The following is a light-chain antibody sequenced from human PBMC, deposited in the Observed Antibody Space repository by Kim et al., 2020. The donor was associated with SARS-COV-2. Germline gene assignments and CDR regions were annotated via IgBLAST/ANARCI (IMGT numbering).Light chain of an antibody. V-gene: IGKV1-39*01. CDR2: VAS. Sequence: DIQMTQSPSSLSASVGDRVIITCRASQSISNYLNWYQQKPGIAPKLLIYVASNLQSGVPSRFSGSGSGTDFTLTISSLQPEDFATYYCQQTYNTPLTFGGGTKVEI. CDR3: QQTYNTPLT. CDR1: QSISNY. J-gene: IGKJ4*01.